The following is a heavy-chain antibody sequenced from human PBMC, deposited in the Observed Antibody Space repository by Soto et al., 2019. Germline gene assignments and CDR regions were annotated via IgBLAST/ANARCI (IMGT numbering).Heavy chain of an antibody. CDR1: GFTFSSYG. CDR3: AKDNPRNALDY. CDR2: ISYDGSNK. D-gene: IGHD4-4*01. J-gene: IGHJ4*02. V-gene: IGHV3-30*18. Sequence: QVQLVESGGGVVQPGRSLRLSCAASGFTFSSYGMHWVRQAPGKGLEWVAVISYDGSNKYYADSVKGRFTISRDNSKNTLYLQMNSLRAEDTAVYYCAKDNPRNALDYWGQGTTVTVSS.